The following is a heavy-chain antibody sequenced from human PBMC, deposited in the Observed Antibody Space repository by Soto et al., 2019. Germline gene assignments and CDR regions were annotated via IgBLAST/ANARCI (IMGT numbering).Heavy chain of an antibody. V-gene: IGHV2-5*02. D-gene: IGHD2-2*01. J-gene: IGHJ4*02. CDR2: IYWDDDE. CDR3: ALAFCSRADCYPNPYLDY. Sequence: QITLKTSGPTLVKPTQTLTLTCTFSGFSLSTTAECVCWMRQPPGKALEWLALIYWDDDERSSPSLKSRLTTTKDTAKNEVVLTMTNVDAVDTATYYCALAFCSRADCYPNPYLDYWGQGILVTVSS. CDR1: GFSLSTTAEC.